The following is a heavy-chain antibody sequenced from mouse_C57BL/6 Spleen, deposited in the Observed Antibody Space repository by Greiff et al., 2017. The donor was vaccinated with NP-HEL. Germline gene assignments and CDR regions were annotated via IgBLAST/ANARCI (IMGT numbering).Heavy chain of an antibody. CDR1: GFSINSDCY. V-gene: IGHV3-3*01. Sequence: EVQLKESGPSLVRPSQTLSLTCTVTGFSINSDCYWIWIRQFPGNKLEYIGYTFYSGITYYNPSLESRTYITRDTSKNQFSLKLSSVTTEDTATYYCARSPYYYGPRYFDVWGTGTTVTVSS. D-gene: IGHD1-1*01. J-gene: IGHJ1*03. CDR3: ARSPYYYGPRYFDV. CDR2: TFYSGIT.